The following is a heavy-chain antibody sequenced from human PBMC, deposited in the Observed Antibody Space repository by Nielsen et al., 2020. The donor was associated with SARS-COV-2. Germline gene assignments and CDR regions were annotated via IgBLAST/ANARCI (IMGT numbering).Heavy chain of an antibody. Sequence: ASVKVSCKASGYTFTSYAMNWVRQAPGQGLEWMGWINTNTGNPTYAQGFTGRFVFSLDTSVSTAYLQNSSLKAEDTAVYYCARAKWELHYYGMDVWGQGTTVTVSS. CDR1: GYTFTSYA. CDR2: INTNTGNP. CDR3: ARAKWELHYYGMDV. V-gene: IGHV7-4-1*02. J-gene: IGHJ6*02. D-gene: IGHD1-26*01.